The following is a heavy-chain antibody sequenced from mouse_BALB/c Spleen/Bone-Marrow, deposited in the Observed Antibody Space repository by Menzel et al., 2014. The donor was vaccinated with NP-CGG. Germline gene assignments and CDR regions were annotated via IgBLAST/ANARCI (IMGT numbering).Heavy chain of an antibody. CDR3: ARQSRAWFAY. J-gene: IGHJ3*01. CDR2: TSSGGGST. D-gene: IGHD1-1*01. Sequence: EVKLVESGGGLVKPGGSLKLSCAASGFAFSSYDMSWVRQTPEKRLEWVAYTSSGGGSTYYPDTVKGRFTISRDNAKNTLYLQMSSLKSEDTAMYYCARQSRAWFAYWGQGTLVTVSA. V-gene: IGHV5-12-1*01. CDR1: GFAFSSYD.